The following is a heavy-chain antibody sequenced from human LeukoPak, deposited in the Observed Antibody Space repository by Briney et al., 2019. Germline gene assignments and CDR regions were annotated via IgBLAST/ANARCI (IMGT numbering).Heavy chain of an antibody. D-gene: IGHD6-19*01. CDR3: ARGSSSGFELDY. CDR2: IYLTGST. Sequence: RPPRKGLEWVSVIYLTGSTYYAASVTGRFTISRDNYKSTLYLQMNRLRGEDTAVYYCARGSSSGFELDYWGRGTLVTVSS. V-gene: IGHV3-53*01. J-gene: IGHJ4*02.